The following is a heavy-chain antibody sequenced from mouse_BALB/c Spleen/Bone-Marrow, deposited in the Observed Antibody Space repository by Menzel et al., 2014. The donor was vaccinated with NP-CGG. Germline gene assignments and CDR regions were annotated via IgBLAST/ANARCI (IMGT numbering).Heavy chain of an antibody. CDR3: ARNYDYDGGYYAMDY. CDR2: INPSTGYT. D-gene: IGHD2-4*01. J-gene: IGHJ4*01. Sequence: QVQLQQSGAELAKPGASVKMSCKASGYNFISYWMHWVKQRPGQGLEWIGYINPSTGYTEYNQKFKDKATLTADKSSSKAYMQLSSLTSEDSAVYYCARNYDYDGGYYAMDYWGSRNLSHRLL. CDR1: GYNFISYW. V-gene: IGHV1-7*01.